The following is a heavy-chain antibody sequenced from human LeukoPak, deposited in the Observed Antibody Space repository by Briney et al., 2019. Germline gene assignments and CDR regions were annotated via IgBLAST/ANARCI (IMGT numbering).Heavy chain of an antibody. Sequence: GGSLRLSCAASGFTFSSYAMHWVRQAPGKGLEWVAVISYDGSNKYYADSVKGRFTISRDNSKNTLYLQMNSLRAEDTAVYYCARGHRTYYDFWSVTGGFDYWGQGTLVTLSS. J-gene: IGHJ4*02. V-gene: IGHV3-30-3*01. CDR3: ARGHRTYYDFWSVTGGFDY. CDR1: GFTFSSYA. D-gene: IGHD3-3*01. CDR2: ISYDGSNK.